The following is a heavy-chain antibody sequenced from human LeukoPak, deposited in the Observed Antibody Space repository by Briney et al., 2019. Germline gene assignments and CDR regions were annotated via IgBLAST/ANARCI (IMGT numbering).Heavy chain of an antibody. CDR1: GYTFTGYY. J-gene: IGHJ4*02. D-gene: IGHD2-15*01. V-gene: IGHV1-2*02. Sequence: GASVKVSCKASGYTFTGYYMHWVRQAPGQGLEWMGWINPNSGGTNYAQKFQGRVTMTRDTSISTAYMELSRLRSDDTAVYYCATLPTPMRLKGYCSGGSCPPYYWGQGTLVTVSS. CDR3: ATLPTPMRLKGYCSGGSCPPYY. CDR2: INPNSGGT.